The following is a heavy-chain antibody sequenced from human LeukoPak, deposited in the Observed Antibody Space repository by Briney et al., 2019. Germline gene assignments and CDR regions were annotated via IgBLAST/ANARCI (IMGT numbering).Heavy chain of an antibody. CDR3: ARVSSSWYQDWYFDL. V-gene: IGHV4-61*09. D-gene: IGHD6-13*01. CDR1: GGSISSGSYY. Sequence: SQTLSLTCTVSGGSISSGSYYWSWIRQPAGKGLEWIGHIYTSGGTNYNPSLKSRVTISVDTSRNQFSLKLSSVTAADTAVYYCARVSSSWYQDWYFDLWGRGTLVTVSS. J-gene: IGHJ2*01. CDR2: IYTSGGT.